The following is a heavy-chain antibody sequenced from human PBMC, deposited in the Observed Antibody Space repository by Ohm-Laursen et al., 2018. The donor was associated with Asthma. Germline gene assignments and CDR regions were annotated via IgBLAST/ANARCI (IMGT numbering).Heavy chain of an antibody. J-gene: IGHJ5*02. CDR1: GFTFGDYA. V-gene: IGHV3-72*01. CDR2: IRSKAQSYTT. CDR3: ARDGQSPGYFDP. Sequence: SLRLSCSASGFTFGDYAMSWFRQAPGKGLGWVGRIRSKAQSYTTEYAASVKGRFTISRDDSKNSLYLQMNSLQTEDTAVYYCARDGQSPGYFDPWGQGTLVTASS. D-gene: IGHD2-15*01.